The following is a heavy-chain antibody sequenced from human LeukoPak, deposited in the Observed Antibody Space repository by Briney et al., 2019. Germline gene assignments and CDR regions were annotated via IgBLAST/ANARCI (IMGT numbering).Heavy chain of an antibody. D-gene: IGHD3-10*01. CDR2: IIPILGIA. CDR1: GGTFSSYA. Sequence: SVKVSCKASGGTFSSYAISWVRQAPGQGLEWMGRIIPILGIANYAQKSQGRVTITADKSTSTAYMELSSLRSEDTAVYYCARVEGYYGSGSYYGYWGQGTLVTVSS. CDR3: ARVEGYYGSGSYYGY. J-gene: IGHJ4*02. V-gene: IGHV1-69*04.